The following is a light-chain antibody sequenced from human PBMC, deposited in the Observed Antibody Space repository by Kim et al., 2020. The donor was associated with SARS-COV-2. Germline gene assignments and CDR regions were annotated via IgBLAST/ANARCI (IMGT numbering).Light chain of an antibody. Sequence: GSVGDRVTITCQASQDIKQSLNWYQQQPGKVPKLLIYDASSLATGVPSRFSGSGSGTDFSITISGLQPEDLGTYYCQQYENFPLTFGGGTKVDIK. CDR3: QQYENFPLT. CDR1: QDIKQS. V-gene: IGKV1-33*01. J-gene: IGKJ4*01. CDR2: DAS.